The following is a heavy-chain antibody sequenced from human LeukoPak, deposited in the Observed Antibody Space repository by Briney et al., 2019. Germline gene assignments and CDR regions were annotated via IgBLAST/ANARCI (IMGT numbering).Heavy chain of an antibody. CDR2: IYPGDSDT. V-gene: IGHV5-51*01. CDR1: GYSFTSYW. D-gene: IGHD4-17*01. Sequence: GESLKISCKGSGYSFTSYWISWVRQMPGKGLEWMGIIYPGDSDTRYSRSFQGQFTISADKSISTAYLQWSSLKASDTAMYYCARAPYGNWFDPWGQGTLVTVSS. J-gene: IGHJ5*02. CDR3: ARAPYGNWFDP.